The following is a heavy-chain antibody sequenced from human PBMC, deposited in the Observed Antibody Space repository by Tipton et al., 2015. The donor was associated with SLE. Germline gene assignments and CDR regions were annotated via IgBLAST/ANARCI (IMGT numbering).Heavy chain of an antibody. V-gene: IGHV4-34*01. CDR1: GGSFSGYY. CDR3: ARVGAYCFDI. Sequence: TLSLTCAVYGGSFSGYYWTWIRQPPGKGLEWIGEINHSGSTTYNPSLKSRVTMSVDTSKNQFSLKLSSVTAADTAMFYCARVGAYCFDIWGQGTMVTVSS. CDR2: INHSGST. J-gene: IGHJ3*02. D-gene: IGHD2-15*01.